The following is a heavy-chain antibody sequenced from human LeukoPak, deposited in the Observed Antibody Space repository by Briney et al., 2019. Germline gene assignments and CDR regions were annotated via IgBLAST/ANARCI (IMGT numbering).Heavy chain of an antibody. Sequence: GASVKVSCKASGYTFTGYDMHWVRQAPGQGLEWMGWINPNSGGTNYAQKFQGRVTMTRDTSISTAYMELSRLRSDDTAVYYCARDSELPYYYYYGMDVWGQGTTVTVSS. CDR3: ARDSELPYYYYYGMDV. D-gene: IGHD1-26*01. CDR1: GYTFTGYD. J-gene: IGHJ6*02. CDR2: INPNSGGT. V-gene: IGHV1-2*02.